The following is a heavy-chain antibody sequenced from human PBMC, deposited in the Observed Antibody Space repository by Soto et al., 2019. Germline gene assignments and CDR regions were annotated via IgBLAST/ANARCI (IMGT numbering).Heavy chain of an antibody. CDR3: ATRGEGYSSSSGEYFQH. V-gene: IGHV4-31*03. D-gene: IGHD6-6*01. Sequence: VQLQESGPGLVKPSQTLSLTCTVSGGSISSGGYYWSWIRQHPGKGLEWIGYIYYSGSTYYNPSLKSRVTISVDTSKNQFSLKLSSVTAADTAVYYCATRGEGYSSSSGEYFQHWGQGTLVTVSS. J-gene: IGHJ1*01. CDR1: GGSISSGGYY. CDR2: IYYSGST.